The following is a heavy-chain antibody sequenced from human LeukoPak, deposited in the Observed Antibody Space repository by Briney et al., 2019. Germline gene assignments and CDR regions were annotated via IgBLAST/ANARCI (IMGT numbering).Heavy chain of an antibody. CDR2: INPSGGST. J-gene: IGHJ6*02. Sequence: ASVKVSCKASGYTFTSYYMHWVRQAPGQGLEWMGIINPSGGSTSYAQKFQGRVTMTRDTSTSTVYMELSSLRSEDTAVYYCARDFIAAAGTYYYGMDVWGQGTTVTVSS. CDR1: GYTFTSYY. V-gene: IGHV1-46*01. D-gene: IGHD6-13*01. CDR3: ARDFIAAAGTYYYGMDV.